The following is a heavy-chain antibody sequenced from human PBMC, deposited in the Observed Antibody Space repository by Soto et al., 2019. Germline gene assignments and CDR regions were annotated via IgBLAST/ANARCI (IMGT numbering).Heavy chain of an antibody. D-gene: IGHD5-12*01. Sequence: EVKLLESGGGLVQPGESLRLSCAASGFRFWTESMSWVRQAPGKWLERVSGFSGDGSATSYADSLQGRFTVSRDNSKDTLVLQMNRLRVEDTAVDYSAKTRLYDNNDYLRDGFDVWCPGTAVTVS. CDR2: FSGDGSAT. J-gene: IGHJ3*01. CDR1: GFRFWTES. V-gene: IGHV3-23*01. CDR3: AKTRLYDNNDYLRDGFDV.